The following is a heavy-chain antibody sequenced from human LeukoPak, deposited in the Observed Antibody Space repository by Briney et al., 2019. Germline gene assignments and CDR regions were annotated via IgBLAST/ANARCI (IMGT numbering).Heavy chain of an antibody. V-gene: IGHV3-30*04. D-gene: IGHD2-8*01. J-gene: IGHJ4*02. CDR1: GFTFSSNA. CDR3: AKEYCSNSVCHSLDY. CDR2: ISYDGSNK. Sequence: GGSLRLSCAASGFTFSSNAMHWVRQAPGKGLEWVAVISYDGSNKYYADSVKGRFTFSRDNSKNTLYLQMNSLRAEDTAVYYCAKEYCSNSVCHSLDYWGQGTLVTVSS.